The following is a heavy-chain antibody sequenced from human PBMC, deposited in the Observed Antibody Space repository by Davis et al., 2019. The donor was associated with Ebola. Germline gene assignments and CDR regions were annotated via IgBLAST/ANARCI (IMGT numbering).Heavy chain of an antibody. Sequence: GESLKISCAASGFTFSSYAMSWVRQAPGKGLEWVSAISGSGGSTYYADSVKGRFTISRDNSKNTLYLQMNSLRAEDTAVYYCAKGSFIKPEKTFFDYWGQGTLVTVSS. CDR1: GFTFSSYA. D-gene: IGHD3-10*01. J-gene: IGHJ4*02. V-gene: IGHV3-23*01. CDR2: ISGSGGST. CDR3: AKGSFIKPEKTFFDY.